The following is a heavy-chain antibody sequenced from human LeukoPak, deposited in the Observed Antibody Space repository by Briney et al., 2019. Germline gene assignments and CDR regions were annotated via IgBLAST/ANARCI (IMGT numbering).Heavy chain of an antibody. J-gene: IGHJ4*02. D-gene: IGHD3-22*01. CDR1: GYTFTSYD. V-gene: IGHV1-8*01. CDR2: MNPNSGNT. CDR3: ARHYYDSSGYYYVIDY. Sequence: ASVKVSCKASGYTFTSYDINWVRQATGQGLEWMGWMNPNSGNTGYAQKFQGRVTMTRNTSISTAYMELSSLRSEDTAVYYCARHYYDSSGYYYVIDYWGQGTLVTVSS.